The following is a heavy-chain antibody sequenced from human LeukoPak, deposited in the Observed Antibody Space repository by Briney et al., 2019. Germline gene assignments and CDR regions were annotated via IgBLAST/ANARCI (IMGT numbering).Heavy chain of an antibody. CDR1: GYTFTDYY. CDR3: ARVGTLFGESNRGY. Sequence: ASVKVSCKASGYTFTDYYIHWVRQAPGKGLEWMGWINPNSGGTNYAQEFQGRVTMTRDTSISTAYMELSRLRSDDTAVYYCARVGTLFGESNRGYWGQGTLVTVSS. J-gene: IGHJ4*02. CDR2: INPNSGGT. D-gene: IGHD3-3*01. V-gene: IGHV1-2*02.